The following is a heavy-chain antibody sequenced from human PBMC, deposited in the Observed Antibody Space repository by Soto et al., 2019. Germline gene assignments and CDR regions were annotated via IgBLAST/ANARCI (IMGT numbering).Heavy chain of an antibody. CDR1: GFTFSSCA. Sequence: EVPLLESGGALVQPGGSLRLSCAASGFTFSSCAMGWVRQAPGKGLEWVSDIIDSGGSTYYADAVKGRFTISRDNSKRTLYLQMNSLRAEDTAVYYCGKGRSYYYYYGVDVWGQGTTVTVSS. CDR2: IIDSGGST. J-gene: IGHJ6*02. D-gene: IGHD1-26*01. V-gene: IGHV3-23*01. CDR3: GKGRSYYYYYGVDV.